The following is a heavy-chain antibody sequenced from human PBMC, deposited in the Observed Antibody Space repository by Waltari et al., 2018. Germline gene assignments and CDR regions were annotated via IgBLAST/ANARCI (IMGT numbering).Heavy chain of an antibody. D-gene: IGHD2-15*01. CDR1: GFSFTTHW. CDR3: ASWKFCTGGSCYGWGY. J-gene: IGHJ4*02. V-gene: IGHV3-74*01. Sequence: EVQLVESGGGLVQPGGSLRLSCAASGFSFTTHWMHWVRQVPGKGLVWGSRKKRDGGSTGYADSGKGRFTSSRDNAKNTLYLQMNSLRADDTGVYYCASWKFCTGGSCYGWGYWGQGTLVTVSS. CDR2: KKRDGGST.